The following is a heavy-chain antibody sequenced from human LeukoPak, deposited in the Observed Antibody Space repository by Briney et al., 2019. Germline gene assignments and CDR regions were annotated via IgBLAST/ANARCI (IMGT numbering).Heavy chain of an antibody. CDR1: GFTFSSYG. CDR2: IRYDGSNK. J-gene: IGHJ4*02. CDR3: ARDSNPYYYVSGSDY. Sequence: GGSLRLSCAAPGFTFSSYGMHWVRQAPGKGLEWVAFIRYDGSNKYYADSVKGRFTISRDNAKNSLYLQMNSLRAEDTALYYCARDSNPYYYVSGSDYWGQGTLVIVSS. D-gene: IGHD3-10*01. V-gene: IGHV3-30*02.